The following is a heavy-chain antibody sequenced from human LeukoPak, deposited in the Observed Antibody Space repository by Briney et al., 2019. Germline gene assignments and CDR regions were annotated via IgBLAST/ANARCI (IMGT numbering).Heavy chain of an antibody. CDR3: ATVNYDSSGYSGY. CDR2: VDPEDGET. V-gene: IGHV1-69-2*01. CDR1: GYTFTDYY. D-gene: IGHD3-22*01. Sequence: ASVKVSCKVSGYTFTDYYMHWVQQAPGKGVEWMGRVDPEDGETIYAEKFQGRVTITADTSTDTAYMELSSLRSEDTAVYYCATVNYDSSGYSGYWGQGTLVTVSS. J-gene: IGHJ4*02.